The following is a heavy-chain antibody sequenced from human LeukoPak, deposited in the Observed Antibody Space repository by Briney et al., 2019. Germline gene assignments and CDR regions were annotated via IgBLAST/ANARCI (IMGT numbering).Heavy chain of an antibody. CDR2: MNPNSGST. J-gene: IGHJ4*02. CDR3: ARGSSGPWGYSSSWVGYFDY. V-gene: IGHV1-8*01. D-gene: IGHD6-13*01. Sequence: ASVKVSCKASGYTFTSYDINWVRQATGQGLEWMGWMNPNSGSTGYAQKFQGRVTMTRNTSISTAYMELSSLRSEDTAVYYCARGSSGPWGYSSSWVGYFDYWGQGTLVTVSS. CDR1: GYTFTSYD.